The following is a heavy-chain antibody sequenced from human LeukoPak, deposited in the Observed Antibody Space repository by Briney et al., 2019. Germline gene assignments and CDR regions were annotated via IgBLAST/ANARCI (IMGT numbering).Heavy chain of an antibody. Sequence: PSETLSLTCTVSGGSISSYYWSWIRQPPGKGLEWIGYIYYSGSTNYNPSLKSRVTISVDTSKNQFSLKLSSVTAADTAVYYCAGPPPDYYVSGNRGSFNSGGKEPLVTVS. J-gene: IGHJ4*02. CDR2: IYYSGST. D-gene: IGHD3-10*01. CDR1: GGSISSYY. V-gene: IGHV4-59*01. CDR3: AGPPPDYYVSGNRGSFNS.